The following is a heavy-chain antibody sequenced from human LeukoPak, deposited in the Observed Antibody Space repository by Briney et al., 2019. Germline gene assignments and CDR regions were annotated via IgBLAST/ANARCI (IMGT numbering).Heavy chain of an antibody. V-gene: IGHV2-70*11. CDR2: IDWDDDK. D-gene: IGHD7-27*01. J-gene: IGHJ5*02. CDR1: GFSLSTRGMC. Sequence: ESGPTLVNPTQTLTLTCTFSGFSLSTRGMCVSWIRQPPGKALEWLARIDWDDDKYYSTSLKTRLTISKDTSKNQVVLTMTNMDPVDTATYYCARTLTGQGWFDPWGQGTLVTVSS. CDR3: ARTLTGQGWFDP.